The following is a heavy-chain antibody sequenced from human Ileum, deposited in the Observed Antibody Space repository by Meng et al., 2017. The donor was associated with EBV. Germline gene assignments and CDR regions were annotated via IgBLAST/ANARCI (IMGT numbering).Heavy chain of an antibody. Sequence: QVQLVQSGAEVKKPGASVKVSCKASGYTFTSYGISWVRQAPGQGLEWMGWISAYNGNTNYAQKLQGRVTMTTDTSTSTAYMELRSLRSDDTAVYYCARARLGGYCSSTSCADNWFDPWGQGTLVTVS. D-gene: IGHD2-2*01. CDR2: ISAYNGNT. V-gene: IGHV1-18*01. CDR1: GYTFTSYG. CDR3: ARARLGGYCSSTSCADNWFDP. J-gene: IGHJ5*02.